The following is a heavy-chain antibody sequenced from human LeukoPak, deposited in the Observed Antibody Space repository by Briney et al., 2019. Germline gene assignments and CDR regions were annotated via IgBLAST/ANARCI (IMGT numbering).Heavy chain of an antibody. V-gene: IGHV5-51*01. CDR3: VRHGDNHYYHSNTGDY. D-gene: IGHD3-22*01. CDR2: IYPGDSDT. Sequence: GESLKIPCKGSGYSFTSYWIVWVRQMPGKGLEWMGIIYPGDSDTRYSPSFQGQVTISPDKSTSTAYLQWSSLKASDTAMYNCVRHGDNHYYHSNTGDYWGQGTLVTVSP. CDR1: GYSFTSYW. J-gene: IGHJ4*02.